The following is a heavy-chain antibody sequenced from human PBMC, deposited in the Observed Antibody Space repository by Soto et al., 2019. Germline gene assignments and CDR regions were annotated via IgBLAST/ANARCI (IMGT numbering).Heavy chain of an antibody. CDR3: ARGTAVGAISHGSYSHYGMDV. Sequence: QVQLVQSGAEVKKPGASVKVSCKATGYTFISYGINWVRQATGQGIEWMGWVSANNGNTKYAQKYHGRVTMTTDTPTSTAYMDVRSLRSDDTAVYYCARGTAVGAISHGSYSHYGMDVWGQGTTVTVS. CDR2: VSANNGNT. CDR1: GYTFISYG. V-gene: IGHV1-18*01. J-gene: IGHJ6*02. D-gene: IGHD1-26*01.